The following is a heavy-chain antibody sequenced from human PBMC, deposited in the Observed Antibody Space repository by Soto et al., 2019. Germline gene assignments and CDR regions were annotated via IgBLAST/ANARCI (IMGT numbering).Heavy chain of an antibody. V-gene: IGHV1-18*01. CDR2: IIAYNGNT. J-gene: IGHJ3*02. CDR1: CYTFTSYG. D-gene: IGHD1-1*01. Sequence: ASVKVSCKASCYTFTSYGISLFRHSTGQGLEWMGWIIAYNGNTNYAQKLQGRVTMTTDTSTSTAYMELRSLRSDDTAVYYCARDDPTTGTTRGAFDIWGQGTMVTVSS. CDR3: ARDDPTTGTTRGAFDI.